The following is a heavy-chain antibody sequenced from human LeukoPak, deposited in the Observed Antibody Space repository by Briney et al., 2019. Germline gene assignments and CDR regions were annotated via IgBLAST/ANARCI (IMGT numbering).Heavy chain of an antibody. CDR1: GYTFPKYA. CDR3: AREACSSTRCYDLAFDI. J-gene: IGHJ3*02. CDR2: INAGNGNT. D-gene: IGHD2-2*01. V-gene: IGHV1-3*01. Sequence: ASVKVSCKASGYTFPKYAMHWVRQAPGQTLEWMAWINAGNGNTKYSQKFQGRVTITRDTSASIAYMELSSLRSEDTAVYYCAREACSSTRCYDLAFDIWGQGTMVTVSS.